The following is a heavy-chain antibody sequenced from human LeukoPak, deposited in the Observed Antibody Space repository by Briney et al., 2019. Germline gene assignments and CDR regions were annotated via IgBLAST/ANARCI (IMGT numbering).Heavy chain of an antibody. D-gene: IGHD3-10*01. Sequence: GGSLRLSCTASGFIFSDHEMTWVRQAPGKGLEWISYISMNGDVQLYSDSVKGRFTISRDDSENPLYLQMNSLRAEDTAVYFCARDYYGDDLWGQGTLVTVSS. CDR3: ARDYYGDDL. CDR1: GFIFSDHE. V-gene: IGHV3-48*03. CDR2: ISMNGDVQ. J-gene: IGHJ5*02.